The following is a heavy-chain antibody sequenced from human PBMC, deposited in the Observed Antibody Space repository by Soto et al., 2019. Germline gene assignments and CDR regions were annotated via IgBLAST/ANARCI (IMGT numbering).Heavy chain of an antibody. J-gene: IGHJ4*02. CDR1: GGSISSSSYY. D-gene: IGHD5-12*01. CDR2: IYYSGST. V-gene: IGHV4-39*01. Sequence: SEPLSLTCTVSGGSISSSSYYWGWIRQPPGKGLEWIGSIYYSGSTYYNPSLKSRVTISVDTSKNHFSLKLSSVTAADTAVYYCARHGTLRMDDWGQGNLVTVFS. CDR3: ARHGTLRMDD.